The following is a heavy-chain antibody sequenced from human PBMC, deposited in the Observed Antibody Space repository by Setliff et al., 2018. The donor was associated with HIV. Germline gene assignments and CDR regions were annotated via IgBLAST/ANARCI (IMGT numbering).Heavy chain of an antibody. CDR2: FYYTGSD. D-gene: IGHD2-2*01. CDR1: GGSISSPGYY. J-gene: IGHJ6*03. Sequence: PSETLSLTCTASGGSISSPGYYWSWIRQHPGKGLEWIGYFYYTGSDYYNPSLKSRVTISVDTSKNQFSLKLGSVTAADTAVYYCARHAPYPPWAYYYYMDVWGKGTTVTVSS. CDR3: ARHAPYPPWAYYYYMDV. V-gene: IGHV4-61*08.